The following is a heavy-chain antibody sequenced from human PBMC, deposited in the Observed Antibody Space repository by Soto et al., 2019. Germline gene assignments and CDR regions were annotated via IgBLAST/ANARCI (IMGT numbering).Heavy chain of an antibody. D-gene: IGHD3-22*01. V-gene: IGHV3-74*01. CDR3: ASDYFVRSYYYDSSGSTEYFQH. Sequence: GGSLRLSCAASGFTFSSYWMHWVRQAPGKGLVWVSRINSDGSSTSYADSVKGRFTISRDNAKNTLYLQMNSLRAEDTAVYYCASDYFVRSYYYDSSGSTEYFQHWGQGTLVTVSS. J-gene: IGHJ1*01. CDR1: GFTFSSYW. CDR2: INSDGSST.